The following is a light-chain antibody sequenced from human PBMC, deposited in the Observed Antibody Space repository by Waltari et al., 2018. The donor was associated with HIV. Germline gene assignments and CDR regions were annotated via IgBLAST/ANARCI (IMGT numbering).Light chain of an antibody. CDR2: GTS. Sequence: EIVLTQSPATLSVSTGERATLSCRASQSVSSYLAWYQQNPGQAPRLLISGTSSRATGIPVRFSGSGSGTDFTLTISSLEPEDFAVYYCQQRSNWPRTFGQGTKVEIK. CDR1: QSVSSY. CDR3: QQRSNWPRT. J-gene: IGKJ1*01. V-gene: IGKV3-11*01.